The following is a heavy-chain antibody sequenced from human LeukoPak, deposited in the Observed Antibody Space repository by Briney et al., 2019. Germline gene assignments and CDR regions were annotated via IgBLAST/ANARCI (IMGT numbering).Heavy chain of an antibody. Sequence: ASVKVSCKASGYTFTSYGISWVRQAPGQGLEWMGWISAYNGNTNYAQKFQGRVTMTRDTSTSTVYMELSSLRSEDTAVYYCARVRRNVLLWFGELYPPGGYFDYWGQGTLVTVSS. CDR2: ISAYNGNT. D-gene: IGHD3-10*01. CDR3: ARVRRNVLLWFGELYPPGGYFDY. J-gene: IGHJ4*02. V-gene: IGHV1-18*01. CDR1: GYTFTSYG.